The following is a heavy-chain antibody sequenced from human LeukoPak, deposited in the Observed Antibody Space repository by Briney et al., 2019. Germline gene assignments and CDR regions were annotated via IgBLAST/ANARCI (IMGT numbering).Heavy chain of an antibody. D-gene: IGHD2-15*01. Sequence: GGSLRLSCAASGFTFSSYAMSWVRQAPGKGLEWVSAISGSGGCTYYADSVKGRFTISRDNSKNTLYLQMNSLRAEDTAVYYCAKDKLAYCSGGSCYYFDYWGQGTLVTVSS. CDR3: AKDKLAYCSGGSCYYFDY. CDR1: GFTFSSYA. V-gene: IGHV3-23*01. CDR2: ISGSGGCT. J-gene: IGHJ4*02.